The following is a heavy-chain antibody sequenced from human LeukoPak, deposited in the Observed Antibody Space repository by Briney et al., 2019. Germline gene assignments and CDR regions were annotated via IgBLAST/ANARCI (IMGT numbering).Heavy chain of an antibody. J-gene: IGHJ2*01. CDR1: GYSIAHGFF. Sequence: SETLSLTCTVSGYSIAHGFFWAWTRQPPGGGLEWIGSLYHSGTTYYNTSLKSRISTSVDTSKNQFSLKLRLVTAADTAVYYCARVEVPRDINDWYFDLWGRGTLVTVSS. CDR3: ARVEVPRDINDWYFDL. D-gene: IGHD2-15*01. V-gene: IGHV4-38-2*02. CDR2: LYHSGTT.